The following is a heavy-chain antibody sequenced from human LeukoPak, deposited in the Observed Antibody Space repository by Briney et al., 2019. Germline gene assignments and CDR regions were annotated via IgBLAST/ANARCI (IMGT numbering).Heavy chain of an antibody. CDR1: VGSFSGYY. Sequence: SQTLSLTCAVYVGSFSGYYWSWIRQPPGKGREGIGEINHSGSTNYNPSLKSRVTISVDTSKNQFSLKLSSVTAADTAVYYCAREYSSNSGPFDSWGQGTMVTVSS. CDR2: INHSGST. D-gene: IGHD5-18*01. J-gene: IGHJ4*02. CDR3: AREYSSNSGPFDS. V-gene: IGHV4-34*01.